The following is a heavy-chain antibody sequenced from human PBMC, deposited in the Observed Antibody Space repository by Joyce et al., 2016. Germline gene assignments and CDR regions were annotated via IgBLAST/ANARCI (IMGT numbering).Heavy chain of an antibody. Sequence: EVQLVESGGGLVQPGDSLRLSCAASGFSVSKYGMHWVRQAPGTGREVVSHMNGGGDSYYADAVKDRVTISSYKSKNDLYLQMNTLRAEDTALYYCATAISVKERAWGQGTLVTVSS. D-gene: IGHD5-18*01. V-gene: IGHV3-66*02. CDR3: ATAISVKERA. CDR1: GFSVSKYG. J-gene: IGHJ5*02. CDR2: MNGGGDS.